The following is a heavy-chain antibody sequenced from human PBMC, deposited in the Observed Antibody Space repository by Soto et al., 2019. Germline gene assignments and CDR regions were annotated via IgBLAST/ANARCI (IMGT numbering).Heavy chain of an antibody. J-gene: IGHJ6*04. V-gene: IGHV3-66*01. Sequence: PGGSLRLACAACGFTVSSKYMSLVRQAPGKGREGVSRIQSGGPTYYADSVKGRFTISIETSENTVRLQMDRLRGEDTALYYCAGDGVLCDCGRWQGGTLDVRGKGTTVTVSS. CDR3: AGDGVLCDCGRWQGGTLDV. CDR1: GFTVSSKY. D-gene: IGHD2-21*01. CDR2: IQSGGPT.